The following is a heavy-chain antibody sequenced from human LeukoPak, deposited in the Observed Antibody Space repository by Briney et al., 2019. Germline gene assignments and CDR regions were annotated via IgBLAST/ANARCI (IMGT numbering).Heavy chain of an antibody. D-gene: IGHD2-15*01. CDR1: GGSISSYY. CDR3: ARVLVGYCSGATCYYFDY. J-gene: IGHJ4*02. V-gene: IGHV4-59*08. CDR2: IYYSGAI. Sequence: PSETLSLTCTVSGGSISSYYWSWLRQPPGKGLEWIGYIYYSGAINYNPFLKSRVTISVDASKNQFSLNLNSVTAADTAVYYCARVLVGYCSGATCYYFDYWGQGTLVTVSS.